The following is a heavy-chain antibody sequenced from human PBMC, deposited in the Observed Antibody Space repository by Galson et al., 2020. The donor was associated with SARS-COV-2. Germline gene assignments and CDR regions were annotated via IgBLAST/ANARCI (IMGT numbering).Heavy chain of an antibody. J-gene: IGHJ4*02. D-gene: IGHD6-19*01. CDR3: ARSRGITVARTFDY. CDR2: NNYRSEWSS. Sequence: SQILSITCAIPGDHVSNNSAAWNRIRPSPSRGLEWLGRNNYRSEWSSDYAVSVKSRITINPDTSKNQFALQLNSVTPEDTAVYYCARSRGITVARTFDYWGQGTLVTVSS. V-gene: IGHV6-1*01. CDR1: GDHVSNNSAA.